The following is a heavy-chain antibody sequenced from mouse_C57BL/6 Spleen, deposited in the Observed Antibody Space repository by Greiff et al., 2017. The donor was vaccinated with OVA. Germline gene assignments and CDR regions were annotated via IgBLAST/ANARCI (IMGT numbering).Heavy chain of an antibody. CDR2: INYDGSST. V-gene: IGHV5-16*01. Sequence: EVNLVESEGGLVQPGSSMKLSCTASGFTFSDYYMAWVRQVPEKGLEWVANINYDGSSTYYLDSLKSRFIISRDNAKNILYLQMSSLKSEDTATYYCARGIRPYWYFDVWGTGTTVTVSS. CDR1: GFTFSDYY. J-gene: IGHJ1*03. CDR3: ARGIRPYWYFDV.